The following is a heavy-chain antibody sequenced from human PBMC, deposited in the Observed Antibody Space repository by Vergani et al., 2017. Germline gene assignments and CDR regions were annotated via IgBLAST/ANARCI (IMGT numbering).Heavy chain of an antibody. V-gene: IGHV3-72*01. CDR2: TRNKANSYTT. Sequence: EVQLVESGGGLVKPGGSLRLSCAASGFTFSSYSMNWVRQAPGKGLEWVGRTRNKANSYTTEYAASVKGRFTISRDDSKNSLYLQMNSLKTEDTAVYYCARDHGSKYYGDWYFDLWGRGTLVTVSS. CDR1: GFTFSSYS. D-gene: IGHD4-17*01. J-gene: IGHJ2*01. CDR3: ARDHGSKYYGDWYFDL.